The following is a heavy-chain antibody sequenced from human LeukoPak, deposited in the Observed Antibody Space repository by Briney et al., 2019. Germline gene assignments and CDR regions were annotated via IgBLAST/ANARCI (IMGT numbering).Heavy chain of an antibody. Sequence: SQTLSLTCAISGDSVSSYSAGWHWIRQSPSRGLEWLGKTYYRSNCYADYALSVKSRMTINPDTSKNQFSLHLNSVTPEDTAVYYCARSNWYSFDYWGRGSLVTVSS. CDR2: TYYRSNCYA. CDR3: ARSNWYSFDY. CDR1: GDSVSSYSAG. J-gene: IGHJ4*02. V-gene: IGHV6-1*01. D-gene: IGHD1-7*01.